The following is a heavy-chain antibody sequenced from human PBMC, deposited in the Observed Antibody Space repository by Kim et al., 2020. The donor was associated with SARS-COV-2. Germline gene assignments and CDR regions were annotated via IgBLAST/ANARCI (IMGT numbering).Heavy chain of an antibody. D-gene: IGHD3-3*01. Sequence: YAGSGKGRFTISRDNSKNTLYVQMNSLRAEDTAVYYCAKGDLWKHYAFDIWGQGTMVTVSS. V-gene: IGHV3-23*01. CDR3: AKGDLWKHYAFDI. J-gene: IGHJ3*02.